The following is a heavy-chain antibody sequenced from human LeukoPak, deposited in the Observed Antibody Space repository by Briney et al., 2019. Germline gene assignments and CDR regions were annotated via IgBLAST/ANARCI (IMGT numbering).Heavy chain of an antibody. J-gene: IGHJ4*02. CDR2: ISSSGSTI. Sequence: GGSLRLSCAASGFTFSDYYMSWIRQAPGKGLEWVPYISSSGSTIYCADAVKGRFTISRDNAKNSLYLQMNSLRAEDTAVYYCARDGSRGNLVTAPDFWGQGTLVTVSS. CDR1: GFTFSDYY. CDR3: ARDGSRGNLVTAPDF. V-gene: IGHV3-11*04. D-gene: IGHD2-21*02.